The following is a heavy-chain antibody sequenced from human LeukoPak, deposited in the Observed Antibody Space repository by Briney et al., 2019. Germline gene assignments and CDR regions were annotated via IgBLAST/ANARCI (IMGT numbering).Heavy chain of an antibody. CDR2: INPNSGGT. CDR3: ARDVYYYDSSGSDAFDI. V-gene: IGHV1-2*06. D-gene: IGHD3-22*01. Sequence: ASVKVSCKASGYTFTGYYMHWVRQAPGQGLEWMGRINPNSGGTNYAQKFQGRVTMTRDTSISTAYMELNRLRSDDTAVYYCARDVYYYDSSGSDAFDIWGQGTMVTVSS. J-gene: IGHJ3*02. CDR1: GYTFTGYY.